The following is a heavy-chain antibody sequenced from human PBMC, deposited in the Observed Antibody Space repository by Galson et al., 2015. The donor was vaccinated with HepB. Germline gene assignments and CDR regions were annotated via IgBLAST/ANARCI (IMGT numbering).Heavy chain of an antibody. CDR1: GYTFNVYY. D-gene: IGHD2-15*01. CDR3: ARDFCSGGNCYSDY. Sequence: SVTVSCKASGYTFNVYYIHWVRQAPGQGLEWMAWIYPNSGATNYAQKFEGRVTLSTDTSISTAYMDVSSLRSDDTAVYFCARDFCSGGNCYSDYWGQGTLVTVSS. J-gene: IGHJ4*02. V-gene: IGHV1-2*02. CDR2: IYPNSGAT.